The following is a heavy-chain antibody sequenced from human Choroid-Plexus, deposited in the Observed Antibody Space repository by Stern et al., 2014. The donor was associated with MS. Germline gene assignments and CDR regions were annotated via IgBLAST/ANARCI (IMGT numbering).Heavy chain of an antibody. D-gene: IGHD2/OR15-2a*01. J-gene: IGHJ5*02. CDR2: VSYDGSNK. CDR1: GFTFGSCA. CDR3: AKDRQYLTYFFDH. V-gene: IGHV3-30*18. Sequence: VQLVESGGGVVQPARPLTLSCVASGFTFGSCAMHWVRQAPGKGLEWGAGVSYDGSNKYYADSVKGRFTISRDNSQNTLYMQMSSLRPEDTAVYYCAKDRQYLTYFFDHWGQGSLVTVSS.